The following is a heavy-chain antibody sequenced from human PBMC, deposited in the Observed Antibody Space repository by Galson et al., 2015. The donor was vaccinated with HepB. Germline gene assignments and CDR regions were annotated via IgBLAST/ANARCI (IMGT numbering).Heavy chain of an antibody. D-gene: IGHD1-1*01. Sequence: SVKGRFTISRDNSKNTLYLQMNSLRVEDTAIYYCARGPRVQLERVDYWGQGTLVTVSS. V-gene: IGHV3-30*07. CDR3: ARGPRVQLERVDY. J-gene: IGHJ4*02.